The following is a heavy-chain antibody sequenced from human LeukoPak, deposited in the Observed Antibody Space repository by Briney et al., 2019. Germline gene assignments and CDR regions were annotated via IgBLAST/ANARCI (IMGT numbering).Heavy chain of an antibody. J-gene: IGHJ4*02. CDR1: GGTFSSYA. CDR2: IIPIFGTA. D-gene: IGHD4/OR15-4a*01. V-gene: IGHV1-69*05. CDR3: ATDSELGLLYFDY. Sequence: SVKVSCKASGGTFSSYAISWVRQAPGQGLEWMGGIIPIFGTANYAQKFQGRVTITTDESTSTAYMELSSLRSEDTAVYYCATDSELGLLYFDYWCQGTLVTVSS.